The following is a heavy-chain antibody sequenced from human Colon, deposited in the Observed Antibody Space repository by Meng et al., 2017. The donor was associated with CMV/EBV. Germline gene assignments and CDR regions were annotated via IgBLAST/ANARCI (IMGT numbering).Heavy chain of an antibody. J-gene: IGHJ4*02. CDR1: GGSFSHYY. D-gene: IGHD1-26*01. CDR3: AGGSSQAWELLHY. CDR2: ITQSGIT. Sequence: QGQIQQWGAGLLKPSETLSLTCAVYGGSFSHYYWSWIRQSPGKGLEWIGEITQSGITNYNPSLKSRVIISIDTSNNQFSLKLTSVTVADTAVYYCAGGSSQAWELLHYWGQGSLVTVSS. V-gene: IGHV4-34*01.